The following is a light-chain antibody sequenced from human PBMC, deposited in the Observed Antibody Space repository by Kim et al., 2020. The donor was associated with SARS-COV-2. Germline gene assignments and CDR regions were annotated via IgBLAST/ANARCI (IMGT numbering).Light chain of an antibody. V-gene: IGKV1-5*03. J-gene: IGKJ5*01. CDR2: QAS. Sequence: ASVGDRVTITCRASQSIGNYLAWYQQKAGKAPDLLISQASTLESGVPSRFSGSGSGTEFTLTISSLQPEDFATYFCLQHNTYPITFGQGTRLEIK. CDR3: LQHNTYPIT. CDR1: QSIGNY.